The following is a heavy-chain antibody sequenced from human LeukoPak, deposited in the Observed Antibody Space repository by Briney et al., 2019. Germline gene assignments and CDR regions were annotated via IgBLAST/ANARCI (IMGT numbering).Heavy chain of an antibody. D-gene: IGHD4-17*01. CDR1: GFTFSSYW. Sequence: PGGSLRLSCAASGFTFSSYWMGWVRQAPGKGLEWVANIKQDGSEKYYVDSVKGRFTISRDNAKNSLYLQMNSLRAEDTAVYYCASPLRAYDAFDIWGQGTMVTVSS. CDR2: IKQDGSEK. CDR3: ASPLRAYDAFDI. V-gene: IGHV3-7*05. J-gene: IGHJ3*02.